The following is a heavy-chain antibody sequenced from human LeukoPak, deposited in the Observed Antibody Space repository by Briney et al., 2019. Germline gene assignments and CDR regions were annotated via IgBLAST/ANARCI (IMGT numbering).Heavy chain of an antibody. D-gene: IGHD4-17*01. Sequence: SGTLSLTCAVSGESVSSSNWWSWVRPPPGKGLEWIGEIYHSGSTNYNPSLKSRVTISVDKSKNQFSLKLSSVTAADTAVYYCARDLLGDYGDYGGGLDAFDIWGQGTMVTVSS. CDR3: ARDLLGDYGDYGGGLDAFDI. CDR2: IYHSGST. CDR1: GESVSSSNW. V-gene: IGHV4-4*02. J-gene: IGHJ3*02.